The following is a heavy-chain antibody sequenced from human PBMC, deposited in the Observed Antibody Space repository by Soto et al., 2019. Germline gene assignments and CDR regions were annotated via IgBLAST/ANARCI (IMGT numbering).Heavy chain of an antibody. CDR1: GYTFSNFW. J-gene: IGHJ4*02. CDR3: ARSPRSSPYFDY. CDR2: IYPGDHET. V-gene: IGHV5-51*01. D-gene: IGHD6-13*01. Sequence: GESLKTSCRCLGYTFSNFWIALVRHLPGKGLEWMGIIYPGDHETRYSPSFHGKVTISADKSINTAYLQWSSLEASDSAFYYCARSPRSSPYFDYWGQGALVTVSS.